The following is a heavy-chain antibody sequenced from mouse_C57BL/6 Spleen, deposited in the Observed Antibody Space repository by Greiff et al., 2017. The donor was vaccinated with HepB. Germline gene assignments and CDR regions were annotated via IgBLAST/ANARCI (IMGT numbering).Heavy chain of an antibody. CDR2: IHPNSGST. D-gene: IGHD2-4*01. V-gene: IGHV1-64*01. Sequence: VQLQQPGAELVKPGASVKLSCKASGYTFTSYWMHWVKQRPGQGLEWIGMIHPNSGSTNYNEKFKSKATLTVDKSSSTAYMQLSSLTSEDSAVYYWARYDYDGAWFAYWGQGTLVTVSA. CDR3: ARYDYDGAWFAY. J-gene: IGHJ3*01. CDR1: GYTFTSYW.